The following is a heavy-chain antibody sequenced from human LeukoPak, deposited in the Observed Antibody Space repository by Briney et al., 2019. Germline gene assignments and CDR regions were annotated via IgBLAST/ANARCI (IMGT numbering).Heavy chain of an antibody. D-gene: IGHD1-14*01. V-gene: IGHV3-23*01. CDR3: AKFPRNFVAYFYYYMDV. CDR1: GFTFSTYA. CDR2: ISGSGGST. J-gene: IGHJ6*03. Sequence: GGSLRLSCGASGFTFSTYAMSWVRQAPGKGLEWVSAISGSGGSTYYADSMKDRFTISRDNSRNTLYLQVNSLRAEDTAVYYCAKFPRNFVAYFYYYMDVWGKGTTVIVSS.